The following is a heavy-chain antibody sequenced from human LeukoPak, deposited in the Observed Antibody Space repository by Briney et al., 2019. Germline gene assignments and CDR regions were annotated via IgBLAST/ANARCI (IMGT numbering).Heavy chain of an antibody. CDR3: ARGTVVVPADY. CDR2: IIPILGIA. D-gene: IGHD2-2*01. V-gene: IGHV1-69*02. CDR1: GGTFRSYT. J-gene: IGHJ4*02. Sequence: ASVKVSCKASGGTFRSYTISWVRQAPGQGLEWMGRIIPILGIANYAQKFQGRVTITADKSTSTAYMELSSLRSEDTAVYYCARGTVVVPADYWGQGTLVTVSS.